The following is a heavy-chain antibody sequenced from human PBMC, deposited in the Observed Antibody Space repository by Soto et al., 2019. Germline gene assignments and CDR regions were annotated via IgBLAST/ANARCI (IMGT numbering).Heavy chain of an antibody. D-gene: IGHD1-20*01. Sequence: EVQLAESGGGLVQPGGSLRLSCAATGFTFSNYWMHWVRQVPGRGLVWVSRITPAGSSTNYAYSVKGGFTMSRVNAMNPVYLEMNSLRAEDTAVYYCARDNWNTYWGQGILVTVSS. CDR1: GFTFSNYW. CDR2: ITPAGSST. CDR3: ARDNWNTY. V-gene: IGHV3-74*01. J-gene: IGHJ4*02.